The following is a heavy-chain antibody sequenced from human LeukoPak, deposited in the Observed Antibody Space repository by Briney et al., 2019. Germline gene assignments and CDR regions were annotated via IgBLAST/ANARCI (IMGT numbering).Heavy chain of an antibody. CDR1: GESFSDYY. Sequence: SETLSLTCAVYGESFSDYYWSWIRQPPGKGLEWIGSIYYSGSTYYNPSLKSRVTISVDTSKNQFTLKLSSVTAADTAVYYCARDTARGVYVPFDYWGQGTLVTVSS. V-gene: IGHV4-34*01. CDR3: ARDTARGVYVPFDY. D-gene: IGHD3-10*01. J-gene: IGHJ4*02. CDR2: IYYSGST.